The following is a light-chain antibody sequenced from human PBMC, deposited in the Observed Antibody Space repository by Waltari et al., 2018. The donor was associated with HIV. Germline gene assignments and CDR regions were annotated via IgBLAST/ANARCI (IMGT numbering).Light chain of an antibody. V-gene: IGLV2-8*01. CDR3: SSYSGSNTLV. Sequence: QSALTQPPSASGSPGQSVTISCTGTSSDVGGYTYVSWYQQLPGRAPNLMIYDGTKRPSRVPDRFSGSKSGNTASRTVSGRQAEDEADYFCSSYSGSNTLVFGGGTKLTVL. J-gene: IGLJ2*01. CDR1: SSDVGGYTY. CDR2: DGT.